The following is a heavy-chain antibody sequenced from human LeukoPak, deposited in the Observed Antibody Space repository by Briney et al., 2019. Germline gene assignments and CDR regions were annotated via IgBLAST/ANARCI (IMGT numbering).Heavy chain of an antibody. V-gene: IGHV3-23*01. J-gene: IGHJ4*02. Sequence: GGSLRLSCAASGFTFSSYAMSWVRQAPGKGLEWVSVITGRGGSTYYAGSVKGRFTISRDNSKNTLYLQMSSLRADDTAVYYCAKGGRIEAAGNIDYWGQGTLVTVSS. D-gene: IGHD6-13*01. CDR2: ITGRGGST. CDR1: GFTFSSYA. CDR3: AKGGRIEAAGNIDY.